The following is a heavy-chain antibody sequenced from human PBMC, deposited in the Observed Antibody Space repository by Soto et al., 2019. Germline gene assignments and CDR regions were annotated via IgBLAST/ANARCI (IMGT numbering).Heavy chain of an antibody. J-gene: IGHJ4*02. Sequence: QVQLVESGGGVVQPGRSLRLSCAASGFTFSSYGMHWVRQAPGKGLERVAVISYDGSNKYYADSVKGRFTISRDNSKNTLYVQMTSLGSEDTSVYYCATLADESSGYYYVTSPFEFDYWGQGTLVTVSS. V-gene: IGHV3-30*03. CDR2: ISYDGSNK. CDR3: ATLADESSGYYYVTSPFEFDY. D-gene: IGHD3-22*01. CDR1: GFTFSSYG.